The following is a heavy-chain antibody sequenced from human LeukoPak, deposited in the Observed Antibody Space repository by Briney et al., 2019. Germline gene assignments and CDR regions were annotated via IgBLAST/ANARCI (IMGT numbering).Heavy chain of an antibody. J-gene: IGHJ6*02. CDR2: TSTSGAST. V-gene: IGHV3-23*01. Sequence: GGSVRLSCAASGFTFSSYAMSWVRQAPGKGLEWGSTTSTSGASTYYADSVKGRFTISRDNSKDTLYLQKNSLRPEDTAVYDCAKVSRDGYKPGMDVWGQGPTVTVSS. CDR1: GFTFSSYA. D-gene: IGHD5-24*01. CDR3: AKVSRDGYKPGMDV.